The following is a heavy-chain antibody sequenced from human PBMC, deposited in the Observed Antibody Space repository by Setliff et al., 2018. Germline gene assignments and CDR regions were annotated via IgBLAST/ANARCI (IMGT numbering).Heavy chain of an antibody. Sequence: SETLSLTCTVSDGSLSTYYWSWIRQPPGKGLEFIGYVYYSGTANYGPSLRNRLTISVDTSRNQFSLKLRSVTAADTAVYYCARGGTFRYFDFWGQGAPVTVS. V-gene: IGHV4-59*01. CDR3: ARGGTFRYFDF. CDR2: VYYSGTA. CDR1: DGSLSTYY. D-gene: IGHD5-12*01. J-gene: IGHJ4*02.